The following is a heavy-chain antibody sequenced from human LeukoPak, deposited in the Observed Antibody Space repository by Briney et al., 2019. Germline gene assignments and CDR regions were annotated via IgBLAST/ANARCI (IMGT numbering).Heavy chain of an antibody. V-gene: IGHV3-7*01. D-gene: IGHD2-15*01. J-gene: IGHJ1*01. CDR2: ITQDGSEK. CDR3: ANIGGNIGV. CDR1: GFVISTSW. Sequence: GVPLRLSCAASGFVISTSWLTWVRQSPGRGLEWVADITQDGSEKFYVDSVRGRFTISRDNVKNSLYLQMKSLTVEDTDVYYCANIGGNIGVWGQGTLVTVSS.